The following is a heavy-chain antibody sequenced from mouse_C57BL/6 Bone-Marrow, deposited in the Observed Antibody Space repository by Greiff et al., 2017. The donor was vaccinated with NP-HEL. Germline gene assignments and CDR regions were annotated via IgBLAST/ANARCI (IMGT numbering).Heavy chain of an antibody. CDR2: IHPSDSDT. Sequence: QVQLQQPGAELVKPGASVKVSCKASGYTFTSYWMHWVKQRPGQGLEWIGRIHPSDSDTNYNQKLKGKATLTVDKSSSTAYMQLSSLTSEDSAVYYCAITGVYYGNYHWYFDVWGTGTTVTVSS. J-gene: IGHJ1*03. CDR3: AITGVYYGNYHWYFDV. V-gene: IGHV1-74*01. CDR1: GYTFTSYW. D-gene: IGHD2-1*01.